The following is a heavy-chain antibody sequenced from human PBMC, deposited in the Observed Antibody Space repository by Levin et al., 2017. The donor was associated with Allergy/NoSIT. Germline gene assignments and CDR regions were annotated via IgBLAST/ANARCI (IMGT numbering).Heavy chain of an antibody. CDR3: ARGEGDIVVVPAAMHWFDP. CDR1: GGSISSYY. J-gene: IGHJ5*02. CDR2: IYYSGST. V-gene: IGHV4-59*01. Sequence: SETLSLTCTVSGGSISSYYWSWIRQPPGKGLEWIGYIYYSGSTNYNPSLKSRVTISVDTSKNQFSLKLSSVTAADTAVYYCARGEGDIVVVPAAMHWFDPWGQGTLVTVSS. D-gene: IGHD2-2*01.